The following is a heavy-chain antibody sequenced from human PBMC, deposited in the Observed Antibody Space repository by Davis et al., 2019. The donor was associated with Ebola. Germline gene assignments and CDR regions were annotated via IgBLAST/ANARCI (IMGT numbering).Heavy chain of an antibody. CDR1: GFTFSGSA. CDR2: IRSKANSYAT. CDR3: TRDPIGFDP. Sequence: GESLKISCAASGFTFSGSAMHWVRQASGKGLEWVGRIRSKANSYATAYAASVKGRFTISRDDSKNTAYQQMNSLKTEDTAVYYCTRDPIGFDPWGQGTLVTVSS. V-gene: IGHV3-73*01. J-gene: IGHJ5*02.